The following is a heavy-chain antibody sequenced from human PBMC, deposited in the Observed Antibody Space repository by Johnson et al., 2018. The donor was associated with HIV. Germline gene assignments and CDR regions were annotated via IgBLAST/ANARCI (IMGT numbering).Heavy chain of an antibody. CDR1: GFTFSSYG. D-gene: IGHD1-26*01. V-gene: IGHV3-30*19. J-gene: IGHJ3*02. Sequence: QVQLVESGGGVVQPGRSLRLSCVASGFTFSSYGMHWVRQAPGKGLEWVAVISYDGSNKYYADSVKGRFTISRDNSKNTLSLQMNSLRAEDTAVYYCAREGVVGVKDGLIWGQGTMVTVSS. CDR3: AREGVVGVKDGLI. CDR2: ISYDGSNK.